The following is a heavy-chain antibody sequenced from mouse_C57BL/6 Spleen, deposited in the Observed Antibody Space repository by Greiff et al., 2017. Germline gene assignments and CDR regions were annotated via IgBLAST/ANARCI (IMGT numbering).Heavy chain of an antibody. V-gene: IGHV1-54*01. D-gene: IGHD3-3*01. CDR1: GYAFTNYL. Sequence: QVQLQQSGAELVRPGTSVKVSCKASGYAFTNYLIEWVKQRPGQGLEWIGVINPGSGGTNYNEKFKGKATLTAVKSSSTAYMQLSSLTSEDSAVYFCARKELGGGYWYFDVWGTGTTVTVSS. CDR2: INPGSGGT. J-gene: IGHJ1*03. CDR3: ARKELGGGYWYFDV.